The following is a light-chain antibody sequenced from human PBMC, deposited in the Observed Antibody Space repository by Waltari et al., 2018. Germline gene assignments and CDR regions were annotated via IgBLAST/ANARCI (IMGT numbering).Light chain of an antibody. CDR1: KLGDKY. CDR3: QAWDSSTVV. J-gene: IGLJ2*01. V-gene: IGLV3-1*01. Sequence: SYELTQPPSVSVSPGQTARITCSGDKLGDKYVCWYQQKPSQSPVLVLFQASKRRSGIPERFSGSNSGNTSALTISGTQAMDEADYYCQAWDSSTVVFGGGTKLTVL. CDR2: QAS.